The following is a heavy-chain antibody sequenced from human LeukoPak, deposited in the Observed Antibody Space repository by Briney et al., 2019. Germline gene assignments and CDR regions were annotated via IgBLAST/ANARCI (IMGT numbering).Heavy chain of an antibody. Sequence: SQTLSLTRAISGDSVSSNSVAWNWIRQSPSKGLGWLGGTYYRSKWYNDYAVSVKSRIIINPDTSKNQVSLQLNSVTPADTAVYYCARDSSNYYPGGFDYWGQGTLVTVSS. D-gene: IGHD3-22*01. CDR2: TYYRSKWYN. CDR3: ARDSSNYYPGGFDY. J-gene: IGHJ4*02. CDR1: GDSVSSNSVA. V-gene: IGHV6-1*01.